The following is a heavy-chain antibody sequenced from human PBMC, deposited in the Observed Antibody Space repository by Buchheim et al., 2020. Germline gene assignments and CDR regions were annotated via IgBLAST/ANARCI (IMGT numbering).Heavy chain of an antibody. V-gene: IGHV3-49*04. Sequence: VQLVESGGGLVQPGRSLRLSCTASGFTFGDYAMSWVRQAPGKGLEWVGFIRSKAYGGTTEYAASVKGRFTISRDDSKSIPYLQMNSLKTEDTAVYYCTRDPTMTSRWYYYYYYGMDVWGQGTT. CDR2: IRSKAYGGTT. D-gene: IGHD3-22*01. CDR3: TRDPTMTSRWYYYYYYGMDV. CDR1: GFTFGDYA. J-gene: IGHJ6*02.